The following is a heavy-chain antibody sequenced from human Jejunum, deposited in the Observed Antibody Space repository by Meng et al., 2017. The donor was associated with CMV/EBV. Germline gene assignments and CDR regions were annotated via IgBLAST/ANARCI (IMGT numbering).Heavy chain of an antibody. CDR3: ARVPAELGSTSDYYYFDS. CDR2: VYYSGTT. Sequence: ISIHFWTWIRQPPGKGLEWIGYVYYSGTTTYNPSLRSRVAISIDTSKNQFSLKVNSLTAADTAVYYCARVPAELGSTSDYYYFDSWGQGTLVTVSS. CDR1: ISIHF. J-gene: IGHJ4*02. D-gene: IGHD6-25*01. V-gene: IGHV4-59*11.